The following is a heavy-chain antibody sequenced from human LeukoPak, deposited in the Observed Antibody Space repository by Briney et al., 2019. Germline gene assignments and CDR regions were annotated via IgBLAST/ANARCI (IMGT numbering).Heavy chain of an antibody. CDR2: ISGTGDNA. Sequence: GGSLRLSCATSGFIFGDYAMTWVRQAPGKGLEWVSGISGTGDNAYYADSVKGRFIISRDNSKNTLSLQMNSLRVEDTAVYYCTPTPSGNYYLRVASWGQGTLVTVSS. CDR3: TPTPSGNYYLRVAS. D-gene: IGHD3-10*01. V-gene: IGHV3-23*01. J-gene: IGHJ5*01. CDR1: GFIFGDYA.